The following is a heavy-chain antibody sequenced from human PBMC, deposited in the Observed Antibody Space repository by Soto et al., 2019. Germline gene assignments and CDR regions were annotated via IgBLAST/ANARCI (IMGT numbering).Heavy chain of an antibody. CDR1: GFTFSSYG. Sequence: QVQLVESGGGVVQPGRSLRLSCAASGFTFSSYGMHWVRQAPGKGLEWVAVISYDGSNKYYADSVKGRFTISRDISKNTVYLQMNSVRAEDTAVYYCAKDAGLGGNNWGRSADAFDIWGQGTMVTVSS. D-gene: IGHD1-1*01. CDR2: ISYDGSNK. CDR3: AKDAGLGGNNWGRSADAFDI. J-gene: IGHJ3*02. V-gene: IGHV3-30*18.